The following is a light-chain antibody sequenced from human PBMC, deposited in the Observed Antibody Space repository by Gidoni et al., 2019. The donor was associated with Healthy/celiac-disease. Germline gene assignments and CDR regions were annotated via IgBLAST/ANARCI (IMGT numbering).Light chain of an antibody. Sequence: DIQMTQSPSSLSASVGDRVTITCRASQSISSYLNWYQQKPGKAPKLLIYAASSLQSGVLSRFSGSGSGTDFTLTISSLQPEDFATYYCQQSYSTPPWTFXXXTKVEIK. CDR3: QQSYSTPPWT. V-gene: IGKV1-39*01. CDR2: AAS. J-gene: IGKJ1*01. CDR1: QSISSY.